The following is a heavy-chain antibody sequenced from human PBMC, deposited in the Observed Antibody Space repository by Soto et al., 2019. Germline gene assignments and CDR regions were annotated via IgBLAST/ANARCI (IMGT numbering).Heavy chain of an antibody. Sequence: QVPLVQSGAEVKKPGASVKVSCKASGYTFTSYAMHWVRQAPGQRLEWMGWINAGNGNTKYSQKFQGRVTITRDTSASTAYMELSSLRSEDTAVYYCARVYCSSTSCYTFDYWGQGTLVTVSS. V-gene: IGHV1-3*01. CDR3: ARVYCSSTSCYTFDY. CDR1: GYTFTSYA. CDR2: INAGNGNT. J-gene: IGHJ4*02. D-gene: IGHD2-2*02.